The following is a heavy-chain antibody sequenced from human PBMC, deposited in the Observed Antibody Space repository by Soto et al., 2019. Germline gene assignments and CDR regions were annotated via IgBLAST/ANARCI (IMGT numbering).Heavy chain of an antibody. Sequence: QVQLVESGGGVVQPGRSLRLSGAASGFTFSSYAMHWVRQAPGKGLEWVAVISYDGSNKYYADSVKGRFTISRDNSKNTLYLQMNSLRAEDTAVYYCARGGKPYWGQGTLVTVSS. J-gene: IGHJ4*02. V-gene: IGHV3-30-3*01. CDR3: ARGGKPY. CDR2: ISYDGSNK. D-gene: IGHD3-16*01. CDR1: GFTFSSYA.